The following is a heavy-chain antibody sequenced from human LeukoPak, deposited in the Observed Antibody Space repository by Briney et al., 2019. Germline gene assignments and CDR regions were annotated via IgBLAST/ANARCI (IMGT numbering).Heavy chain of an antibody. Sequence: PGGSLRLSCAASGFTFSDSYMTWIRQAPGKGLEWVSYISNSGSSIYYADSVKGRFTISRDNAKNSLYLQMNSLRAEDTALYYCAKDFIAVDTAMVTLDYWGQGTLVTVSS. CDR3: AKDFIAVDTAMVTLDY. CDR2: ISNSGSSI. D-gene: IGHD5-18*01. J-gene: IGHJ4*02. CDR1: GFTFSDSY. V-gene: IGHV3-11*01.